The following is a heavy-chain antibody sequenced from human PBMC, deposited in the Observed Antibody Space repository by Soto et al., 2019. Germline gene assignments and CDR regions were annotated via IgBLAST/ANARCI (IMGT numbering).Heavy chain of an antibody. CDR1: GDSVSIYSGA. J-gene: IGHJ5*02. CDR3: ASPYSAGGSCWAWSNWLHP. CDR2: AYYRSKWYY. Sequence: LSQTLSLTCVISGDSVSIYSGAWNWIRQSPSRGLEWLGRAYYRSKWYYDYAVSVKSRITINPDTSKNQFSLQLNSVTPEDTAVYYFASPYSAGGSCWAWSNWLHPCGQGTRVRVSS. D-gene: IGHD2-15*01. V-gene: IGHV6-1*01.